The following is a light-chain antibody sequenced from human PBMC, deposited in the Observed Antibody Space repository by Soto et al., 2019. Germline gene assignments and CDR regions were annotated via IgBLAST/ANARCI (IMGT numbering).Light chain of an antibody. J-gene: IGLJ1*01. CDR1: SSNIGSNT. CDR3: AAWDDSLIGFYV. V-gene: IGLV1-44*01. Sequence: QSVLTQPPSASGTPGQRVTISCSGSSSNIGSNTVSWYQQLPGTAPKLLIYNTNQRPSGVPDRFSGSKSGTSASLDISGLQSEDEADYYCAAWDDSLIGFYVFGTGTKGTV. CDR2: NTN.